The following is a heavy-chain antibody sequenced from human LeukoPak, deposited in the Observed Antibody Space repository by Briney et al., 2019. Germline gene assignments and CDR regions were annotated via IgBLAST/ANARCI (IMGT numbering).Heavy chain of an antibody. Sequence: GGSLRLSCAASGFTFSSYAMHWVRQAPGKGLEWVAVIAYDGNYKYYADSVKGRFTISRDNSKNTLSLQMNSLRAEDTAVYYCARDQGNYYDSSGYSDAFDIWGQGTLVTVSS. V-gene: IGHV3-30-3*01. CDR3: ARDQGNYYDSSGYSDAFDI. J-gene: IGHJ3*02. CDR1: GFTFSSYA. D-gene: IGHD3-22*01. CDR2: IAYDGNYK.